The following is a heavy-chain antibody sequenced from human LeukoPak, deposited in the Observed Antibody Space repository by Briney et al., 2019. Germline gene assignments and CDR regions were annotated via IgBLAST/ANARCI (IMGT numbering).Heavy chain of an antibody. D-gene: IGHD6-13*01. Sequence: PGRSLRLSCAASGFTFSSYGMHWVRQAPGKGLEWVAVIWYDGSNKYYADSVKGRFTISRDNSKNTLYLQMNSLRAEDTAVYYCANTAAGNSFDYWGQGTLVTVSS. CDR3: ANTAAGNSFDY. CDR2: IWYDGSNK. CDR1: GFTFSSYG. V-gene: IGHV3-33*06. J-gene: IGHJ4*02.